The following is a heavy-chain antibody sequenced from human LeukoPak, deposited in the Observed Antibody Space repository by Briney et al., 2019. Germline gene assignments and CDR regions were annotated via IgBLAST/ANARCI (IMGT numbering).Heavy chain of an antibody. CDR3: ARDVWFGELSFWFDP. D-gene: IGHD3-10*01. Sequence: PSETLSLTCTVSGGSINGYYWSWIRQSPGKGLEWIGYIYYSGSTNYNPSLKSRVTISVDTSKNQFSLKLSSVTAADTAVYYCARDVWFGELSFWFDPWGQGTLVTVSS. CDR2: IYYSGST. V-gene: IGHV4-59*01. J-gene: IGHJ5*02. CDR1: GGSINGYY.